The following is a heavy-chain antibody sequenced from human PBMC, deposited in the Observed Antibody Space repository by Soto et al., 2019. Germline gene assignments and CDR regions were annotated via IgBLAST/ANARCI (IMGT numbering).Heavy chain of an antibody. V-gene: IGHV3-48*01. Sequence: EVQLVESGGGLVQPGGSLRLSCATSGFILSDCAMNWVRQAPGKGLEWVSYISSSSSVIDYADSVKGRFTVSRDNARNSLCLQMNSLRAEDTAVYYCARDLSWGSNWYYYMDVWGKGTMVTVSS. CDR3: ARDLSWGSNWYYYMDV. CDR1: GFILSDCA. CDR2: ISSSSSVI. D-gene: IGHD7-27*01. J-gene: IGHJ6*03.